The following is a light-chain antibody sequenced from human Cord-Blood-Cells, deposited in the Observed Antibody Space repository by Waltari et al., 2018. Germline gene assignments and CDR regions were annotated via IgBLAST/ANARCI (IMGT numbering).Light chain of an antibody. CDR3: QQYNSYSPYT. Sequence: DLQMTQSPSTLSASLGDRVTITCRASQSISSWLAWNQQKPGKAPKLLIYDASSLESWVPSRFSGSGSGTEFTLTISSLQPDDFATYYCQQYNSYSPYTFGQGTKLEIK. J-gene: IGKJ2*01. V-gene: IGKV1-5*01. CDR2: DAS. CDR1: QSISSW.